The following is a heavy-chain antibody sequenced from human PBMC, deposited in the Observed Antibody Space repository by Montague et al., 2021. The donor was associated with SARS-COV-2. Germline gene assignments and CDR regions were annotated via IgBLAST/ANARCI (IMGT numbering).Heavy chain of an antibody. CDR2: IYWDXDK. CDR3: AHRGDLWVGPYFDY. V-gene: IGHV2-5*02. CDR1: GFSLSTSGVG. Sequence: PALVKLTQTLTLTCTFSGFSLSTSGVGVGWIRQPPGKALEWLALIYWDXDKRYSPSLKSRLTITKDTSKNQVVLTMTNMDPVDTATYYCAHRGDLWVGPYFDYWGQGTLVTVSS. J-gene: IGHJ4*02. D-gene: IGHD2-21*02.